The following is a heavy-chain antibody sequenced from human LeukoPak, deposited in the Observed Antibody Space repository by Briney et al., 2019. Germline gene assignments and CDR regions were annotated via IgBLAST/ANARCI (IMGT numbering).Heavy chain of an antibody. CDR3: ARVHSSSWWYFDY. CDR2: ISYDGSNK. CDR1: GFTFSSYG. D-gene: IGHD6-13*01. J-gene: IGHJ4*02. V-gene: IGHV3-30*03. Sequence: PGGSLRLSCAASGFTFSSYGMHWVRQAPGKGLEWVAVISYDGSNKYYADSVKGRFTISRDNSKNTLYPQMNSLRAEDTAVYYCARVHSSSWWYFDYWGQGTLVTVSS.